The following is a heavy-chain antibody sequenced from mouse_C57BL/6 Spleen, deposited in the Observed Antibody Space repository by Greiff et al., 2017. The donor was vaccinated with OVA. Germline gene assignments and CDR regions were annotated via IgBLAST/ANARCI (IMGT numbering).Heavy chain of an antibody. CDR1: GYSITSGYY. CDR2: ISYDGSN. V-gene: IGHV3-6*01. Sequence: EVHLVESGPGLVKPSQSLSLTCSVTGYSITSGYYWNWIRQFPGNKLEWMGYISYDGSNNYNPSLKNRISITRDTSKNQFFLKLNSVTTKDTATYYCARRGSYYFDYWGQGTTLTVSS. J-gene: IGHJ2*01. CDR3: ARRGSYYFDY.